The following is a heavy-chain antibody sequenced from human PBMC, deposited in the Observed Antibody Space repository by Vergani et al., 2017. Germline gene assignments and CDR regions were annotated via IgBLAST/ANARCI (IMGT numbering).Heavy chain of an antibody. Sequence: EVQLVESGGGLVQPGRSLKLSCAASGFTFSGSAMHWVRQASGKGLEWVGRIRSKANSYETAYAASVKGRFTISRDDSKNTAYLQMNSLKTEDTAVYYCTRHEEQWLVTRGYGMDVWGQGTTVTVSS. CDR1: GFTFSGSA. D-gene: IGHD6-19*01. CDR2: IRSKANSYET. J-gene: IGHJ6*02. V-gene: IGHV3-73*01. CDR3: TRHEEQWLVTRGYGMDV.